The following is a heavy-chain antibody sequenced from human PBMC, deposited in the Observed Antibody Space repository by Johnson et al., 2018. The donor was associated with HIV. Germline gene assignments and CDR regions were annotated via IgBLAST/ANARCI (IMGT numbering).Heavy chain of an antibody. CDR2: IRSKAYGGTT. J-gene: IGHJ3*02. D-gene: IGHD2-21*02. CDR3: TGGRDLRAFDI. CDR1: GFTFGDYA. V-gene: IGHV3-49*03. Sequence: MQLVESGGGLVQPGRSLRLSCTTSGFTFGDYAMTWFRQAPGKGLEWVSFIRSKAYGGTTEYAASVKGRFTISRDDSKSIAYLQMNSLKTEDTAVYYCTGGRDLRAFDIWGQGTKVTVSS.